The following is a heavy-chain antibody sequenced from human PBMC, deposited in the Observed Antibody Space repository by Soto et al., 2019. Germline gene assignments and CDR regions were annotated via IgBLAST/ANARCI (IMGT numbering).Heavy chain of an antibody. Sequence: EVQLVESGGGLVQPGGSLRLSCTASGFTFNNYWMHWVRQAPGKGLVWVSRINSDGSSITYADSVKGRFAISRDNAKNALYLHMNSLKAEDTAVYYCGRGVEVWFGDPNWFDPWGQGTLVTVSS. V-gene: IGHV3-74*03. J-gene: IGHJ5*02. CDR1: GFTFNNYW. CDR2: INSDGSSI. D-gene: IGHD3-10*01. CDR3: GRGVEVWFGDPNWFDP.